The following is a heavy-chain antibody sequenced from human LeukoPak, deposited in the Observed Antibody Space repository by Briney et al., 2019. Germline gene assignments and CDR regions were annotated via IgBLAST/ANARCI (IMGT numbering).Heavy chain of an antibody. Sequence: SETLSLTCTVSGGSISTYYWSWIRQPPGKGLEWIGYIYSSGSTNSNPSLKSRVTISVDTSKSQFSLKMTSVTAADTAVYYCARQGSGGRAFDIWGQGTMVTVSS. CDR3: ARQGSGGRAFDI. J-gene: IGHJ3*02. D-gene: IGHD1-26*01. CDR1: GGSISTYY. CDR2: IYSSGST. V-gene: IGHV4-59*08.